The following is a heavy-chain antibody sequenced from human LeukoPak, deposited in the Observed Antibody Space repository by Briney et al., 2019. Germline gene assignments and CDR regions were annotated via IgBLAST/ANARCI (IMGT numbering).Heavy chain of an antibody. CDR2: INPNSGGT. Sequence: GASATVFCTASGYTFTGHYLHSVRQAPGQGLAWMGWINPNSGGTDYAQKCQGRVTMTRNTSISTAYMVLSRLRSDDTAVYYCAPYPGAVAGTGGVYWGLGTLVTVSS. V-gene: IGHV1-2*02. CDR1: GYTFTGHY. J-gene: IGHJ4*02. D-gene: IGHD6-19*01. CDR3: APYPGAVAGTGGVY.